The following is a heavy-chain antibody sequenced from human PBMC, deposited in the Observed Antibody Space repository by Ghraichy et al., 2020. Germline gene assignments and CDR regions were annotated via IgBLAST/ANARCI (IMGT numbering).Heavy chain of an antibody. V-gene: IGHV3-23*01. CDR1: GFTFSTYA. Sequence: GESLNISCAASGFTFSTYAMSWVRQAPGEGLEWVSGITSSGRSTYYADSVKGRFTNSRDSSKNTLYLQMNSLRAEDTAVYYCAKRGRSGNYEGFDYWGQGTLVTVSS. CDR2: ITSSGRST. D-gene: IGHD1-26*01. CDR3: AKRGRSGNYEGFDY. J-gene: IGHJ4*02.